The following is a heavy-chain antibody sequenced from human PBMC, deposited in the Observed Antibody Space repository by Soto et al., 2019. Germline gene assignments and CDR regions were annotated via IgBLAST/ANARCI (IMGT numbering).Heavy chain of an antibody. J-gene: IGHJ4*02. Sequence: EVQLVESGGGLGKPGGSLRLSCAASGFTFSSYTMSWVRQAPGKGLEWVSSITSISSYIYYTDSVKGRFTISRDNAKNSLYLQMNSLRADDTALYYCARVIYEESYHDYWGQGTLVTVSS. CDR2: ITSISSYI. CDR1: GFTFSSYT. D-gene: IGHD1-26*01. CDR3: ARVIYEESYHDY. V-gene: IGHV3-21*01.